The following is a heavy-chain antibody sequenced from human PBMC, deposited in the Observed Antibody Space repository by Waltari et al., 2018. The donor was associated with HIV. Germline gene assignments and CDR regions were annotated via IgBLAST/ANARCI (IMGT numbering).Heavy chain of an antibody. J-gene: IGHJ4*02. CDR3: AREVMGYGFDY. CDR2: IYYSGST. CDR1: GGSISSFY. Sequence: QVQLQASGPGLVKPSETLSLTCTVSGGSISSFYRSWIRQPPGKGLEWIGYIYYSGSTNYNPSLKSRVTISVDTSKNQFSLRLNSVTAADTAVYYCAREVMGYGFDYWGQGTLVTVSS. V-gene: IGHV4-59*01. D-gene: IGHD4-17*01.